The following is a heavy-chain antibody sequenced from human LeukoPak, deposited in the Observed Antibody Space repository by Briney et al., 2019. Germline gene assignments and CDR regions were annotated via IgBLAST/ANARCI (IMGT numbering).Heavy chain of an antibody. V-gene: IGHV4-59*01. CDR2: IYYSGST. J-gene: IGHJ3*02. CDR3: ARGLRRGYAFDI. Sequence: SETLSLTCTVSGGSISNYYLSWIRQPPGKGLEWIGYIYYSGSTNFNPSLKSRVTISVDTSKNQFSLKLSSVTAADTAVYYCARGLRRGYAFDIWGQGTMVTVSS. CDR1: GGSISNYY. D-gene: IGHD3-10*01.